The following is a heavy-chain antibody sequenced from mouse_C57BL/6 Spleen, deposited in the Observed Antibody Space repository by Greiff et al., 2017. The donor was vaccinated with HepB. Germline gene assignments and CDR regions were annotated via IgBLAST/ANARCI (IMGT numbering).Heavy chain of an antibody. Sequence: QVQLQQSGPELVKPGASVKISCKASGYAFSSSWMNWVKQRPGKGLEWIGRIYPGSGSTNYNEKFKSKATLTVDTSSSTAYMQLSSLTSEDSAVYYCARGNYGSFAYWGQGTLVTVSA. CDR3: ARGNYGSFAY. CDR2: IYPGSGST. CDR1: GYAFSSSW. D-gene: IGHD1-1*01. J-gene: IGHJ3*01. V-gene: IGHV1-82*01.